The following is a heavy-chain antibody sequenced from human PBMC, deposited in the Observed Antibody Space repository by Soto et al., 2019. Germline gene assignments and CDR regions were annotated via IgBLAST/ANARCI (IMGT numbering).Heavy chain of an antibody. J-gene: IGHJ5*02. Sequence: SETLSLTCAVSGGSISSSNWWSWVRQPPGKGLEWIVEIYHSGSTNYNPSLKSRVTITVDKSKNQFSLKLSSVTAADTAVYYCARDPRAGGSWFDPWGQGTLVTVSS. CDR3: ARDPRAGGSWFDP. CDR1: GGSISSSNW. D-gene: IGHD1-26*01. CDR2: IYHSGST. V-gene: IGHV4-4*02.